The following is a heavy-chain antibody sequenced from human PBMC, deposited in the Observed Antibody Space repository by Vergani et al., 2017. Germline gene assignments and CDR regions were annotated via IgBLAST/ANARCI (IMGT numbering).Heavy chain of an antibody. V-gene: IGHV4-61*02. CDR3: ARGTFLHAFDN. Sequence: QVQLQESGPGLLKPSQTLSLTCSVAGDSISSGNYYWNWIRQPAGKGLEWMGRIYSSGSTSYNPSIKSRITMSLDTSKNQLSLGLSSVTAADTAVYYCARGTFLHAFDNWGQGTVVTVSS. J-gene: IGHJ3*02. D-gene: IGHD1-26*01. CDR1: GDSISSGNYY. CDR2: IYSSGST.